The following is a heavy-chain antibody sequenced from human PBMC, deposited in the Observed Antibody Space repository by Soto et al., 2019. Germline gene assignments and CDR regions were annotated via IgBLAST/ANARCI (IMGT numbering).Heavy chain of an antibody. CDR1: GYTFTSYF. V-gene: IGHV1-46*01. CDR3: ARDVLVVVITRPRSFYCRDV. CDR2: INPSGGST. J-gene: IGHJ6*02. Sequence: ASVKVSCKASGYTFTSYFMHWERQAPGQGLEWMGIINPSGGSTSYAQKFQGRVTMTRDTSTSTVYMELSSLRSEDTAVYYCARDVLVVVITRPRSFYCRDVWGQGPTVT. D-gene: IGHD3-22*01.